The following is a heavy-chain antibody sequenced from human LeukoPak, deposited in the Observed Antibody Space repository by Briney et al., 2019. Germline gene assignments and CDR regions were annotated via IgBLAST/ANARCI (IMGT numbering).Heavy chain of an antibody. CDR1: GFTFSSYS. V-gene: IGHV3-48*04. CDR2: ISSSGSTI. CDR3: AITPGIAAAGSY. Sequence: GGSLRLSCAASGFTFSSYSMNWVRQAPGKGLEWVSYISSSGSTIYYADSVKGRFTISRDNAKNSLYLQMNSLRAEDTAVYYCAITPGIAAAGSYWGQGNLVTVSS. D-gene: IGHD6-13*01. J-gene: IGHJ4*02.